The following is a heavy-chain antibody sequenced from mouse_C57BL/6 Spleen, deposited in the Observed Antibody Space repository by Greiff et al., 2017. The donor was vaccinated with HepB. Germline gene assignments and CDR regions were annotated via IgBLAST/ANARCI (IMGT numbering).Heavy chain of an antibody. D-gene: IGHD1-1*01. CDR3: ATIYYGSGGNYFDY. V-gene: IGHV1-82*01. CDR2: IYPGDGDT. CDR1: GYAFSSSW. Sequence: VQLQQSGPELVKPGASVKISCKASGYAFSSSWMNWVKQRPGKGLEWIGRIYPGDGDTNYNGKFKGKATLTADKSSSTAYMQLSSLTSEDSAVYFCATIYYGSGGNYFDYWGQGTTLTVSS. J-gene: IGHJ2*01.